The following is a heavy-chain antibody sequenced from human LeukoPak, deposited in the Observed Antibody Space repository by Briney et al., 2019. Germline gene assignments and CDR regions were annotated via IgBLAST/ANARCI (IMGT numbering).Heavy chain of an antibody. D-gene: IGHD2-15*01. CDR2: INHSGST. V-gene: IGHV4-34*01. CDR3: ATSGGILNWFDP. CDR1: GGSFSGYY. Sequence: SETLSLTCAVYGGSFSGYYWSWIRLPPGKGLEWIGEINHSGSTNYNPSLESRVTISVDTSKNQFSLKLSSVTAADTAVYYCATSGGILNWFDPWGQGTLVTVSS. J-gene: IGHJ5*02.